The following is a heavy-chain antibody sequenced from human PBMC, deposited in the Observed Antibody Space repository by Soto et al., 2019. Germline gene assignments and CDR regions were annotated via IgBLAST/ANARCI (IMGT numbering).Heavy chain of an antibody. Sequence: PGGSLRLSCAASGFTFSTYDMHWVRQATGKGLEWVSAIGNAGDTYYPGSVKGRFTISRENVKYSVYLQTTKLESEDTPVSFCGRYNRDTTTVGATPDYYYGLDVWGQGTTVTVSS. D-gene: IGHD2-15*01. CDR1: GFTFSTYD. V-gene: IGHV3-13*01. CDR3: GRYNRDTTTVGATPDYYYGLDV. J-gene: IGHJ6*02. CDR2: IGNAGDT.